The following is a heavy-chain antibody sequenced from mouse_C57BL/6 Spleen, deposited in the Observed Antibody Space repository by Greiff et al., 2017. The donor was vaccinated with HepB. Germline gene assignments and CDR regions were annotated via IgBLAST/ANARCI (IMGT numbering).Heavy chain of an antibody. Sequence: QVQLKQPGTELVKPGASVKLSCKASGYTFTSYWMHWVQQRPGQGLEWIGNINPSNGGTNYNEKFTSKATLTVDKSSSAAYMQLSSLTSEDSAVYDCAMLYDYDGGFAYWGQGTLVTVSA. V-gene: IGHV1-53*01. J-gene: IGHJ3*01. CDR2: INPSNGGT. CDR3: AMLYDYDGGFAY. CDR1: GYTFTSYW. D-gene: IGHD2-4*01.